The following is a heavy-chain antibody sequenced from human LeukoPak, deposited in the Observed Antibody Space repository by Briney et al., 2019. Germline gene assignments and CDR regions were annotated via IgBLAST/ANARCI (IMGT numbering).Heavy chain of an antibody. V-gene: IGHV3-23*01. D-gene: IGHD3-10*01. CDR3: ARDLMEDPFDY. J-gene: IGHJ4*02. Sequence: PGGSLRLSCAASGFTFSSYDMSWVRQAPGKGLEWVSAIGGSGRNTYYADSVKGRFTISRDNAKNSLYLQMNSLRAEDTAVYYCARDLMEDPFDYWGQGTLVTVSS. CDR2: IGGSGRNT. CDR1: GFTFSSYD.